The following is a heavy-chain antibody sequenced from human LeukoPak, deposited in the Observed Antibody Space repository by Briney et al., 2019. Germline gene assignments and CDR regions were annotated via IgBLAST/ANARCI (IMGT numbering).Heavy chain of an antibody. CDR1: GFTFDDYA. CDR3: AKDKWYDSSDYFDY. V-gene: IGHV3-9*01. J-gene: IGHJ4*02. D-gene: IGHD3-22*01. CDR2: ISWNSGSI. Sequence: GGSLGLSCAASGFTFDDYAMHWVRQAPGKGLEWVSGISWNSGSIGYADSVKGRFTISRDNAKNSLYLQMNSLRAEDTALYYCAKDKWYDSSDYFDYWGQGTLVTVSS.